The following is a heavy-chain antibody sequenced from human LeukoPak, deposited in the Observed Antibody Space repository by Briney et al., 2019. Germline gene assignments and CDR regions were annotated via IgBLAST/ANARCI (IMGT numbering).Heavy chain of an antibody. CDR2: IKPNSGGT. V-gene: IGHV1-2*02. CDR1: GYSFADYY. Sequence: ASVKVSCKASGYSFADYYMHWVRQAPGQGLEWKGWIKPNSGGTRSAQKFQGRVTMTRDTSTSTVYMELSSLRSEDTAVYYCARVSRTHLQGLDYWGQGTLVTVSS. D-gene: IGHD2-2*01. CDR3: ARVSRTHLQGLDY. J-gene: IGHJ4*02.